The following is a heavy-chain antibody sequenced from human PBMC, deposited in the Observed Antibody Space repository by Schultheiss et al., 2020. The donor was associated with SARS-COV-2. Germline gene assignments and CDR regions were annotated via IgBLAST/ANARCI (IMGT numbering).Heavy chain of an antibody. V-gene: IGHV4-59*01. J-gene: IGHJ4*02. D-gene: IGHD3-10*01. CDR1: GGSISSYY. CDR2: IYHSGRT. CDR3: ARDNSPSYYYGSGSYYD. Sequence: SETLSLTCTVSGGSISSYYWSWIRQPPGKGLEWIGEIYHSGRTNYNPSLKSRVTISVDTSNNQFSLKLSSVTASDTAVYYCARDNSPSYYYGSGSYYDWGQGTLVTVS.